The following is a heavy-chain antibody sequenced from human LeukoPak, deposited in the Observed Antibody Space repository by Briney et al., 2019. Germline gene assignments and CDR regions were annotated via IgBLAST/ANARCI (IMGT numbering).Heavy chain of an antibody. J-gene: IGHJ3*02. CDR1: GFTFSSYS. CDR2: ISSSSSYI. D-gene: IGHD6-19*01. V-gene: IGHV3-21*01. Sequence: GGSLRLSCAASGFTFSSYSMNCVRQAPGKGVEWVSSISSSSSYIYYADSVKGRFTISRDNAKNSLYLQMNSLRAEDTAVYYCARASPSSGWAGNAFDIWGQGTMVTVSS. CDR3: ARASPSSGWAGNAFDI.